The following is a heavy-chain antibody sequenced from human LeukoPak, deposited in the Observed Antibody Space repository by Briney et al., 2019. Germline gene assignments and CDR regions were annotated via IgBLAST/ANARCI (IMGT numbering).Heavy chain of an antibody. CDR3: AKYDFWCGYRL. V-gene: IGHV4-59*01. CDR2: IYYSGST. Sequence: PSETLSLTCTVSGGSISSYYWSWIRQPPGKGLEWIGYIYYSGSTNYNPSLKSRVTISVDTSKNQFSLKLSSVTAADTAVYYCAKYDFWCGYRLWGQGTLVTVSS. D-gene: IGHD3-3*01. J-gene: IGHJ4*02. CDR1: GGSISSYY.